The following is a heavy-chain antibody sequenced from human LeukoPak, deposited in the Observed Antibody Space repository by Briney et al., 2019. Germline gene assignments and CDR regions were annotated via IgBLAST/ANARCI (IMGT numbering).Heavy chain of an antibody. CDR2: ISYDGRDN. J-gene: IGHJ5*02. CDR3: ARDFLATTVSWFDP. CDR1: GFTFNTYG. V-gene: IGHV3-30*03. Sequence: PGGSLRLSCAASGFTFNTYGIHWVRQAPGKGLEWVALISYDGRDNYYANSVKGRFTISRDNSKNTLYLQMNSLRAEDTAVYYCARDFLATTVSWFDPWGQGTLVTVSS. D-gene: IGHD4-11*01.